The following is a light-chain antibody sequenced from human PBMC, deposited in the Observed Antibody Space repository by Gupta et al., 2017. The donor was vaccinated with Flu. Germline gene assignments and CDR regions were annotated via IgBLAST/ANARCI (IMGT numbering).Light chain of an antibody. V-gene: IGKV1-33*01. J-gene: IGKJ4*01. Sequence: DTQMTQSPSSLSTSVGDRVTITCQASQDIGNYLNWYQQKPGKAPKVLIHDASNLETGVPSRFSGSGSGTHFTFTISSLQPEDVATYFCQQFDTLPLTFGGGTRVEIK. CDR2: DAS. CDR3: QQFDTLPLT. CDR1: QDIGNY.